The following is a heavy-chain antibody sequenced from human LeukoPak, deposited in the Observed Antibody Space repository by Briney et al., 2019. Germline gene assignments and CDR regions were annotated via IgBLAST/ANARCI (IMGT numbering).Heavy chain of an antibody. Sequence: ASVKVSCKASGYTFTGYYMHWVRQAPGQGLEWMGRINPNSGGTNYAQKFQGRVTMTRETSISTAYMELSRLSSDDTAVYYCARVEAYYGSGSSWGQGTLVTVSS. CDR2: INPNSGGT. CDR1: GYTFTGYY. D-gene: IGHD3-10*01. CDR3: ARVEAYYGSGSS. V-gene: IGHV1-2*06. J-gene: IGHJ4*02.